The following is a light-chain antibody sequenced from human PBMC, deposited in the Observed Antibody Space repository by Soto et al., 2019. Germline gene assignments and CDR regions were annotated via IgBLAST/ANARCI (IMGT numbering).Light chain of an antibody. J-gene: IGKJ1*01. V-gene: IGKV1-5*03. Sequence: DIQMTQSPSTLSASVGDRVTIACRASQSISSWLAWYQQKPGKAPKLLISKASNLEGGVASRFSGSASGTEFTLTISSLKPDDFATSYCQQDYSYSTFGQGNKVELK. CDR2: KAS. CDR3: QQDYSYST. CDR1: QSISSW.